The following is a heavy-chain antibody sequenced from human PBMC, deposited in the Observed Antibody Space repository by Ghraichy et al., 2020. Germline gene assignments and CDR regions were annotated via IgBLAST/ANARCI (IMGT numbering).Heavy chain of an antibody. Sequence: GSLRLSCAASGFTFSSYGMHWVRQAPGKGLEWVAVIWYDGSNKYYADSVKGRFTISRDNSKNTLYLQMNSLRAEDTAVYYCARGSPAAYGGGDYWGQGTLVTVSS. D-gene: IGHD2-2*01. V-gene: IGHV3-33*01. CDR3: ARGSPAAYGGGDY. CDR1: GFTFSSYG. CDR2: IWYDGSNK. J-gene: IGHJ4*02.